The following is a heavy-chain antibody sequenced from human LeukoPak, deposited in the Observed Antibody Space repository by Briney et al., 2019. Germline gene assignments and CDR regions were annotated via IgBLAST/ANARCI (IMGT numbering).Heavy chain of an antibody. V-gene: IGHV4-59*01. CDR3: ARDDSSSDHDAFDI. CDR1: GGSISRYY. CDR2: IYYSGRT. D-gene: IGHD6-19*01. J-gene: IGHJ3*02. Sequence: SETLSLTCTVSGGSISRYYWSWIRQPPGKGLEWIGYIYYSGRTNYNPSLKSRVTISVDTSKNQFSLKLSSMTAADTAVYYCARDDSSSDHDAFDIWGQGTMVTVSS.